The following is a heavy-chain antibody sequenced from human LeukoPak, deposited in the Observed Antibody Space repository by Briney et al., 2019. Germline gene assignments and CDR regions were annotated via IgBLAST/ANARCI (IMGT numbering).Heavy chain of an antibody. CDR2: IYSGGST. CDR1: GFTVSSNY. CDR3: ARMNIYCSSTSCYPYYFDY. V-gene: IGHV3-66*02. J-gene: IGHJ4*02. Sequence: GSLRLSCAASGFTVSSNYMSWVRQAPGKGLEWVSVIYSGGSTYYADSVKGRFTISRDNSKNTLYLQMNSPRAEDTAVYYCARMNIYCSSTSCYPYYFDYWGQGTLVTVSS. D-gene: IGHD2-2*01.